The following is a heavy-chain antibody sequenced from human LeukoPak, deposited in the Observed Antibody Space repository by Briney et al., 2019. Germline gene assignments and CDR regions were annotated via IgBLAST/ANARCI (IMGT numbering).Heavy chain of an antibody. J-gene: IGHJ4*02. D-gene: IGHD5-18*01. CDR3: AKGGAGWDTAQHYFDY. Sequence: GGSLRLSCAASGFTFSSYEMNWVRQAPGKGLEWVSYISSSGSTIYYADSVKGRFTISRDNAKNSLYLQMNSLRAEDTAVYYCAKGGAGWDTAQHYFDYWGQGTLVTVSS. CDR1: GFTFSSYE. CDR2: ISSSGSTI. V-gene: IGHV3-48*03.